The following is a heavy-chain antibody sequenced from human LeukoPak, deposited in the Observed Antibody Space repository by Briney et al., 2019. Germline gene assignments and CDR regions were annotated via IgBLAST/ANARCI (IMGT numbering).Heavy chain of an antibody. CDR2: IYHSGST. D-gene: IGHD6-19*01. Sequence: SETLSLTCSVSGYSISRNYHWGWIRQPPGKGLEWIGTIYHSGSTYYSPSLKSRVTISVDMSKNHFSLRLRSVTAADTAMYYCARGTLYRGWSYYLDFWGQGSQVTVSS. CDR3: ARGTLYRGWSYYLDF. J-gene: IGHJ4*02. V-gene: IGHV4-38-2*02. CDR1: GYSISRNYH.